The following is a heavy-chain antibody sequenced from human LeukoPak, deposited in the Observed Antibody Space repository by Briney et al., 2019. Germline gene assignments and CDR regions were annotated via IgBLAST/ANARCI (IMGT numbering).Heavy chain of an antibody. D-gene: IGHD3-10*01. CDR1: GYSFTSYW. Sequence: GESLKISCKGSGYSFTSYWIGWVRQLPGKGLEWMGIIYPGDSDTRYNPSFQGQVTISADKSISTAYLQWSSLKASDTAIYYCARLRFGELLSAFDIWGQGTMVTVSS. J-gene: IGHJ3*02. V-gene: IGHV5-51*01. CDR2: IYPGDSDT. CDR3: ARLRFGELLSAFDI.